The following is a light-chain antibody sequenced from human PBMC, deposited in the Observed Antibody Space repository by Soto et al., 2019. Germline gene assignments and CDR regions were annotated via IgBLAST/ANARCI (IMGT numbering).Light chain of an antibody. J-gene: IGKJ1*01. CDR1: QSLLHSNGYNY. V-gene: IGKV2-28*01. Sequence: DIVMTQSPLSLAVTPGEPASISCRSSQSLLHSNGYNYLDWYLQKPGQSPQLLIYLGSNRASGVPDRFSGSGSGTDFTLKISRVEDEDVRVYYCMQAIQTWTFGQGTKVEIK. CDR3: MQAIQTWT. CDR2: LGS.